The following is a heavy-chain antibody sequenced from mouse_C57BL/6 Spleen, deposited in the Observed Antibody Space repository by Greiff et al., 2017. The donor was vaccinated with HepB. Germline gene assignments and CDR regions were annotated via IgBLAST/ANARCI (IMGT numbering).Heavy chain of an antibody. J-gene: IGHJ3*01. CDR1: GYAFSSYW. D-gene: IGHD2-1*01. V-gene: IGHV1-80*01. CDR3: ARGLDGNLAWFAY. Sequence: VQLQQSGAELVKPGASVKISCKASGYAFSSYWMNWVKQRPGKGLEWIGQIYPGDGDTNYNGKFKGKATLTADKSSSTAYMQLSSLTSEDSAVYVCARGLDGNLAWFAYWGQGTLVTVSA. CDR2: IYPGDGDT.